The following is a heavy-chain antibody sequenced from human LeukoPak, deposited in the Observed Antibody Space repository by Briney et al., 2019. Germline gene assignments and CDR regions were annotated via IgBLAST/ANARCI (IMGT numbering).Heavy chain of an antibody. CDR1: GFPLDAFG. CDR2: ISSDGRKE. J-gene: IGHJ4*02. CDR3: AKSGGYCTDGICYHFDY. D-gene: IGHD2-8*01. V-gene: IGHV3-30*18. Sequence: GGSRPLSGAASGFPLDAFGIHGVRQAPGKGREWVAVISSDGRKEYNRDSVKGRFTISRDNSKNMLYLQMNRLRAEASGVYYCAKSGGYCTDGICYHFDYWGQGTLVTVSS.